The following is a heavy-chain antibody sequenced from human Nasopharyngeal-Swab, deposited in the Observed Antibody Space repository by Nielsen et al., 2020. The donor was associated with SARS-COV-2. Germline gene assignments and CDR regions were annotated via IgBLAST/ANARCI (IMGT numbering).Heavy chain of an antibody. CDR3: ARGYGSFPYYFDH. CDR2: VYYGGST. Sequence: SETLSLTCPVSGGSVSTSTYFWGWIRQPPGKGLEWIGTVYYGGSTYYNPSLKSRVTISVDTSKNQFSLKLNSVTATDTAVYYCARGYGSFPYYFDHWGQGTLVTVSS. J-gene: IGHJ4*02. V-gene: IGHV4-39*01. D-gene: IGHD1-26*01. CDR1: GGSVSTSTYF.